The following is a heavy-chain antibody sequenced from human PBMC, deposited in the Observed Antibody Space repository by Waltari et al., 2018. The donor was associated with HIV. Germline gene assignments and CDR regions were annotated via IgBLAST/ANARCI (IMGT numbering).Heavy chain of an antibody. CDR2: IGQDGSEK. J-gene: IGHJ4*02. CDR1: GFSFRGYW. D-gene: IGHD4-17*01. V-gene: IGHV3-7*01. CDR3: ARGYGAHS. Sequence: LVESGGNLVQPGGSLRLSCAASGFSFRGYWMSWVRRAPGKGLEWVAKIGQDGSEKHYVDSVKGRFTISRDNAKNSLYLQMNNLRAEDMAVYYCARGYGAHSWGQGTLVTVSS.